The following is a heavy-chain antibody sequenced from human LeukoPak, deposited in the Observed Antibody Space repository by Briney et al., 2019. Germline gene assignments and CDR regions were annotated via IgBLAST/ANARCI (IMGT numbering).Heavy chain of an antibody. Sequence: ASVKVSCKASGYTFTSYYMHWVRQAPGQGLEWMGIINPSGGSTSYAQKFQGRVTMTRDTSTSTVYMELSSLRSEDTAVYYCARDLRGYSYYYDMDVWGQGTTVTVSS. V-gene: IGHV1-46*01. D-gene: IGHD5-12*01. CDR2: INPSGGST. CDR3: ARDLRGYSYYYDMDV. CDR1: GYTFTSYY. J-gene: IGHJ6*02.